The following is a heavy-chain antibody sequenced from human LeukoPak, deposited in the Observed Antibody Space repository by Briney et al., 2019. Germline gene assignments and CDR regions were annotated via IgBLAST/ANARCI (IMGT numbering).Heavy chain of an antibody. CDR2: ISCSGGST. CDR1: GFPFSSYA. D-gene: IGHD3-10*01. Sequence: GGSLRLSCAASGFPFSSYAMRWVRQAPGKGLEWVSAISCSGGSTYYADSEKGRFTISRDNSKNTLSLQMNSLRAEDTAVYYCAKYGSGSYYTDYYGMDVWGQGTTVTVSS. CDR3: AKYGSGSYYTDYYGMDV. V-gene: IGHV3-23*01. J-gene: IGHJ6*02.